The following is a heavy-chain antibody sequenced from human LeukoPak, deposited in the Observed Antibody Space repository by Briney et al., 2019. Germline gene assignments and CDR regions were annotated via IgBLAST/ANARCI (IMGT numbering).Heavy chain of an antibody. CDR2: IKQDGSEK. CDR1: GFTFSSYS. J-gene: IGHJ6*03. V-gene: IGHV3-7*01. CDR3: ARGVYYYYMDV. Sequence: GGSLRLSCAASGFTFSSYSMNWVRQAPGKGLEWVANIKQDGSEKYYVDSVKGRFTISRDNAKNSLYLQMNSLRAEDTAVYYCARGVYYYYMDVWGKGTTVTVSS.